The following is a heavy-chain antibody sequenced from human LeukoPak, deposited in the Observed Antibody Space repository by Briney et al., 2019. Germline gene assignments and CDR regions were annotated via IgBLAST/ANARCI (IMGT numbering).Heavy chain of an antibody. V-gene: IGHV3-30*18. CDR1: GFTFSSYG. D-gene: IGHD3-10*01. Sequence: GVSLRLSCAASGFTFSSYGMHWVRQAPGKGLEWVAVISYDGSSKYYADSVKGRFTISRDSSKNTLYLQMNSLRAEDTAVYYCAKDMVRGVTPYYYYYGMDVWGQGTTVTVSS. CDR2: ISYDGSSK. J-gene: IGHJ6*02. CDR3: AKDMVRGVTPYYYYYGMDV.